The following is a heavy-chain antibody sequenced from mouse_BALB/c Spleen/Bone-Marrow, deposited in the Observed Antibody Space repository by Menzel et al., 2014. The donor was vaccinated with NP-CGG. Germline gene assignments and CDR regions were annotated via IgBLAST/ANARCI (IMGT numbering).Heavy chain of an antibody. CDR3: ASHYYDSSPFAY. CDR2: ISNGGGSI. J-gene: IGHJ3*01. Sequence: EVKLMESGGGLVQPGGSLKLSCAASGFTFSSYIMSWVRQTPEKRLEWVAYISNGGGSIYYPDTVKGRFTISRDNDKNILYLQMSSLKSEDTAMYYCASHYYDSSPFAYWGQGTLVTVSA. V-gene: IGHV5-12-2*01. CDR1: GFTFSSYI. D-gene: IGHD1-1*01.